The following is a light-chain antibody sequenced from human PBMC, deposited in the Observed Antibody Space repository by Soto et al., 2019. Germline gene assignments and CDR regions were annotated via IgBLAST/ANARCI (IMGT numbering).Light chain of an antibody. CDR3: CSYAGSGAYGV. Sequence: QSALTQPASVSGSPRQSITISCTGTDSDVGTYNRVSWFQQHSGEAPKLLIYEVTKRPSGVSSRFSASKSGNTASLTISGLQAEDEADYYCCSYAGSGAYGVFGGGTKLTVL. CDR1: DSDVGTYNR. V-gene: IGLV2-23*02. CDR2: EVT. J-gene: IGLJ3*02.